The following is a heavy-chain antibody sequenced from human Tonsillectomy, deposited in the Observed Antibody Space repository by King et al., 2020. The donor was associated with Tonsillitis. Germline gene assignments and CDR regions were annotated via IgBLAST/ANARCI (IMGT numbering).Heavy chain of an antibody. V-gene: IGHV3-30*03. CDR2: ISYDGINK. D-gene: IGHD1-26*01. Sequence: VQLVESGGGVVQPGRSLRLSCAASGFIFTNYGMHWVRQAPGKGLEWVAIISYDGINKYYAESVKGRFTISRDNSKNTLHLQMDSLRAEDTAVYYCATHTCALLPDYWGPQTQVTVSS. CDR1: GFIFTNYG. J-gene: IGHJ4*02. CDR3: ATHTCALLPDY.